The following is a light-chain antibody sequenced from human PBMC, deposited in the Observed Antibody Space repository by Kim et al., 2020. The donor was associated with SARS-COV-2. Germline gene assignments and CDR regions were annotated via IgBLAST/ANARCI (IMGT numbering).Light chain of an antibody. Sequence: GQKVTSSCSGSSSNIGTNYVSWYQKLPGTAPKLLIYDSNKRPSGIPDRFSGSTSGTSATLGITGLQTGDEADYYCGTWDSDLSAGVFGGGTQLTVL. V-gene: IGLV1-51*01. CDR2: DSN. CDR1: SSNIGTNY. CDR3: GTWDSDLSAGV. J-gene: IGLJ2*01.